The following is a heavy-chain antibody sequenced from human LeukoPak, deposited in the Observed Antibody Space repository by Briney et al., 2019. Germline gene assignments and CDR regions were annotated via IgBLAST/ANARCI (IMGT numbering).Heavy chain of an antibody. D-gene: IGHD2-2*01. J-gene: IGHJ3*02. Sequence: PSQTLSLTCTVSGGSISSGGYYWSWIRQPPGKGLEWIGYIYYSGSTYYNPSLKSRVTISVDTSKNQFSLKLSSVTAADTAVYYCARGETVVPAASNAFDIWGQGTMVTVSS. CDR1: GGSISSGGYY. V-gene: IGHV4-30-4*01. CDR3: ARGETVVPAASNAFDI. CDR2: IYYSGST.